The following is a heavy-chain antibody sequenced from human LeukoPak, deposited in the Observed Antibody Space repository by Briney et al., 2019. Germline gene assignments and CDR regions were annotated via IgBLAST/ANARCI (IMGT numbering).Heavy chain of an antibody. J-gene: IGHJ6*03. CDR3: AKDRCSNGIGCYYYYMEV. CDR1: GFTFSTYI. V-gene: IGHV3-30*02. CDR2: IQYDRTNE. D-gene: IGHD2-8*01. Sequence: PGGSLRLSCTASGFTFSTYIMNWVRQTPGKGLEWVAYIQYDRTNEQYAHSVKGRFRISRDNSNNILYLQMNSLRTEDTAVYYCAKDRCSNGIGCYYYYMEVWGKGTTVTISS.